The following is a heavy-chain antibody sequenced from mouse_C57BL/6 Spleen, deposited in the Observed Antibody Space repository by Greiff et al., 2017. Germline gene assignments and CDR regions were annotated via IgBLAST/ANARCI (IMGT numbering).Heavy chain of an antibody. CDR1: GYTFTSYW. D-gene: IGHD2-5*01. CDR3: ARWDKSNYEEGFDY. Sequence: VQLQQPGAELVKPGASVKLSCKASGYTFTSYWMHWVKQRPGRGLEWIGRIDPNSGGTKYNEKFKSKATLTVDKPASTAYMQLSSLTSEDSAVYYCARWDKSNYEEGFDYWGQGTTLTVSS. J-gene: IGHJ2*01. CDR2: IDPNSGGT. V-gene: IGHV1-72*01.